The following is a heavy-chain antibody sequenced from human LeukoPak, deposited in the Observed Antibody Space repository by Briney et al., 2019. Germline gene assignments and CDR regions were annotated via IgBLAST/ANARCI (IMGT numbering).Heavy chain of an antibody. CDR3: ARLYYDSSAYYAQGSDY. D-gene: IGHD3-22*01. V-gene: IGHV3-72*01. Sequence: PGGSLRLSCAASGFTFSDHYMDWGRQAPGKGLEWVGRTRNRAHSYTTEYAASVKGRFTISRDDSKNSLYLQMISLKTEDTAVYYCARLYYDSSAYYAQGSDYWGQGTLVTVSS. CDR2: TRNRAHSYTT. J-gene: IGHJ4*02. CDR1: GFTFSDHY.